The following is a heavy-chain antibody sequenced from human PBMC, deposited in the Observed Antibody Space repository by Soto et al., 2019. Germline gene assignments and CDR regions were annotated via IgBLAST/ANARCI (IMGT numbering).Heavy chain of an antibody. D-gene: IGHD2-2*01. J-gene: IGHJ6*02. CDR3: ARYCSSSSCSQLYGMDV. V-gene: IGHV5-10-1*01. CDR1: GYSFTKYW. CDR2: IDTSYSYS. Sequence: GESLKISCKGSGYSFTKYWIIWVRQVPGKGLEWMGRIDTSYSYSHYSPSFQGHVTISVDESISTGYLQWSSLKASDTAMYYCARYCSSSSCSQLYGMDVWGQGTTVIVSS.